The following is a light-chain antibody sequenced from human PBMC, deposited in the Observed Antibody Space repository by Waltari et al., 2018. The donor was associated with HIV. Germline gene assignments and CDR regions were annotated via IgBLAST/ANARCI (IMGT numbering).Light chain of an antibody. CDR1: MSVLYDSNNKNY. V-gene: IGKV4-1*01. Sequence: DIVMTQSPGSVSVSLGERATINCRSSMSVLYDSNNKNYLAWYQQIPGQPPKLLFSWSSVRGSGVSARFSTSGSATDFTLTIDSVQADDAAIYYCQQYYNVPWTFGQGTKLEI. CDR3: QQYYNVPWT. J-gene: IGKJ1*01. CDR2: WSS.